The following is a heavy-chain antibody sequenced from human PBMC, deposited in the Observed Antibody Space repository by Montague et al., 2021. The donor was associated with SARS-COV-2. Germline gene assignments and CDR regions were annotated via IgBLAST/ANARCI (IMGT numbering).Heavy chain of an antibody. CDR1: GVSISSYY. CDR2: IYYSGST. Sequence: SETLSLTCTVSGVSISSYYWSWIRQPPGKGLEWIGYIYYSGSTNYNPSFKSRVTISIDTSKNQFSLKLSSVTAADTAVYYCARHALGYFDWLNEGYFDYWGQGTLVTVSS. J-gene: IGHJ4*02. V-gene: IGHV4-59*08. CDR3: ARHALGYFDWLNEGYFDY. D-gene: IGHD3-9*01.